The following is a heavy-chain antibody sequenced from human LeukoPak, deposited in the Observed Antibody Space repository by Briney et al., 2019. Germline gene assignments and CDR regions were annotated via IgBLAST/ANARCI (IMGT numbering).Heavy chain of an antibody. V-gene: IGHV1-69*04. CDR1: GGTFSSYA. J-gene: IGHJ6*03. CDR2: IIPILGIA. CDR3: ASGLAVAGTKSYYYYYYMDV. D-gene: IGHD6-19*01. Sequence: SVKVSCKASGGTFSSYAISWVRQAPGQGLEWMGRIIPILGIANYAQKFQGRVTITADKSTSTAYMELSSLRSEDTAVYYCASGLAVAGTKSYYYYYYMDVWGKGTTVTVSS.